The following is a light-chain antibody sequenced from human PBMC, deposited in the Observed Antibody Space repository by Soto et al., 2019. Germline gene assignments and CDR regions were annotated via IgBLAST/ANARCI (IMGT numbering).Light chain of an antibody. J-gene: IGKJ4*01. CDR1: QSVGSD. CDR2: GAS. V-gene: IGKV3-20*01. CDR3: QQYGSLPNA. Sequence: DIVLTQSPGILSLSPGESATLSCRASQSVGSDLAWYQQKPGQAPRLLIYGASNRATGIPDRFSGSGSGTDFTLTISRLEPEDFAVYYCQQYGSLPNAFGRGTMADIK.